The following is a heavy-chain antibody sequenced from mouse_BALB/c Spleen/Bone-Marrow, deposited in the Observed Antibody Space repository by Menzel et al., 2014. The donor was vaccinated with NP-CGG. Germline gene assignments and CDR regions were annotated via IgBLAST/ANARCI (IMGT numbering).Heavy chain of an antibody. CDR2: IAPGSGST. Sequence: DLVKPGASVKLSCKASGYTFTSYWINWIKQRPGQGLEWIGRIAPGSGSTYYNEMFKGKATLIVDTSSSTAYIQRSSLSSEDSAVYFCARGGLHYFDYWGQGTTLTVSS. CDR3: ARGGLHYFDY. V-gene: IGHV1S41*01. D-gene: IGHD3-3*01. J-gene: IGHJ2*01. CDR1: GYTFTSYW.